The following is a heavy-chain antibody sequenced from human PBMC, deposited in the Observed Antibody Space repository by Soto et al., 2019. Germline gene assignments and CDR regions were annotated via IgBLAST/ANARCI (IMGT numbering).Heavy chain of an antibody. D-gene: IGHD4-4*01. Sequence: GSLRLSCTASGFTFSDSWMTWVRQAPGKGLEWVARIKPDESEKKYADSVKGRFSISRDNARNSMYLQMDSLRGEDTAVYYCVRGGSNYASWGQGTLVTVSS. V-gene: IGHV3-7*01. J-gene: IGHJ5*02. CDR1: GFTFSDSW. CDR2: IKPDESEK. CDR3: VRGGSNYAS.